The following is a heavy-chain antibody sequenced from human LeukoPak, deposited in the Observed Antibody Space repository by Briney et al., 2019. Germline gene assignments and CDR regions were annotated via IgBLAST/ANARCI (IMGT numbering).Heavy chain of an antibody. V-gene: IGHV5-51*01. CDR3: ARLVDYYDSSGPFEY. CDR2: IYPGDSDT. J-gene: IGHJ4*02. D-gene: IGHD3-22*01. CDR1: GYSFTSYW. Sequence: RGESLKISCKGSGYSFTSYWIGWVRQMPGKGMEWMGIIYPGDSDTRYSPSFQGQVTISADKSISTAYLQWSSLKASDTAMYYCARLVDYYDSSGPFEYWGQGTLVTVSS.